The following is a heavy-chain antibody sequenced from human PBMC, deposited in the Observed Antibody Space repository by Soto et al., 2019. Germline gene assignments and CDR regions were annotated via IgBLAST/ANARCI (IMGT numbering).Heavy chain of an antibody. CDR2: INSDGSVT. Sequence: GGSLRLSCAASGFTFSSYWMHWVRQAPGKGLAWVSRINSDGSVTNYVDSVKGRFTISRDNAKNTLYLQMNSLRAEDTAVYYCARGNSGSAFGYWGQGTLVTVSS. CDR1: GFTFSSYW. J-gene: IGHJ4*02. V-gene: IGHV3-74*01. CDR3: ARGNSGSAFGY. D-gene: IGHD3-22*01.